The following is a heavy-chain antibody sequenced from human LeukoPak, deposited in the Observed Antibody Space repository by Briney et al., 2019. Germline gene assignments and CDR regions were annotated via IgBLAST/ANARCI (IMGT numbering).Heavy chain of an antibody. D-gene: IGHD2-2*02. Sequence: PGGSLRLSCAASGFTFDDYAMHWVRQAPAKGLVWVSLISCVGGSTYYADSVKGRFTISRDNSKNSLYLQMNSLRAEDTALYYCAEDTYRHCSSTSCYSHFDYWGQGTLVTVSS. V-gene: IGHV3-43D*03. CDR1: GFTFDDYA. CDR2: ISCVGGST. CDR3: AEDTYRHCSSTSCYSHFDY. J-gene: IGHJ4*02.